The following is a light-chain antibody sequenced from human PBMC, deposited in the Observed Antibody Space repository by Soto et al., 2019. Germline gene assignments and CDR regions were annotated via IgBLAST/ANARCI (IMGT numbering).Light chain of an antibody. V-gene: IGLV2-14*01. CDR2: DVA. CDR1: SSDIGAYDS. CDR3: SSYTTFSTLV. J-gene: IGLJ3*02. Sequence: QSALTQPVSVSGYPGQSITIPCTGTSSDIGAYDSVSWYQQYPGKAPKLIIYDVANRPSGVSDRLSGSKSGNTASLTISGLQAEDEADYYCSSYTTFSTLVLGGGTKVTVL.